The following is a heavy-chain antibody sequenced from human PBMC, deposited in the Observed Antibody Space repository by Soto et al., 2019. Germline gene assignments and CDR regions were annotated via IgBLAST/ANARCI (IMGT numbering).Heavy chain of an antibody. V-gene: IGHV4-59*01. D-gene: IGHD6-19*01. Sequence: SETLSLTCTVSGGSISSYYWSWIRQPPGKGLEWIGYIYYSGSTNYNPSLKSRVTISVDTSKNQFSLKLSSVTAADTAVYYCARVGDSSGWSGMSWFDPWGQGTLVTVSS. CDR2: IYYSGST. CDR3: ARVGDSSGWSGMSWFDP. J-gene: IGHJ5*02. CDR1: GGSISSYY.